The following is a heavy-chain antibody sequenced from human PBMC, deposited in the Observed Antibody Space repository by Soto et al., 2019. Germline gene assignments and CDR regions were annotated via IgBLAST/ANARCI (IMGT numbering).Heavy chain of an antibody. CDR1: GFTFSSYA. J-gene: IGHJ4*02. CDR2: ISYDGSTK. Sequence: QVQLVESGGGVVQPGRSLRLSCAASGFTFSSYAMHWVRQAPGKGLEWVAVISYDGSTKYYADSVQGRFTISRDNSKNTLFLQMNSLRAEDTAVYYCARVGRLHYVDYWGQGTLVTVSS. V-gene: IGHV3-30-3*01. CDR3: ARVGRLHYVDY.